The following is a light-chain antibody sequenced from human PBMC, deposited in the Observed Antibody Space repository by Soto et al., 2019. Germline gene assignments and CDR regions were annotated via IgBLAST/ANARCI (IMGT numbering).Light chain of an antibody. Sequence: QSVLTQPPSAPGPPGQSVIISCTGTSSDVGGYNYVSWYQQHPGKAPKLIIYEVTKRPSGVPYRFSGSKSGNTASLTVSGLQTEDEADYYCSSYGGFNNVLFGGGTKLTVL. J-gene: IGLJ2*01. CDR3: SSYGGFNNVL. CDR1: SSDVGGYNY. V-gene: IGLV2-8*01. CDR2: EVT.